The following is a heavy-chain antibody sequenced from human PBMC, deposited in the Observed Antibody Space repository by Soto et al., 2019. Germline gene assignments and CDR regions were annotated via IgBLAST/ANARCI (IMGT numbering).Heavy chain of an antibody. Sequence: QVQLVQSGAELKKPGASVKVSCKASGYTFTAYGIHWVRQAPGQRLEWMGWINAGTGKTKYSQNFQGRVTMTRDTSASTAYMELSSLRSEDTAVYYCARVYCSGSSCSRYDGFEIWGQGTMVTVSS. CDR3: ARVYCSGSSCSRYDGFEI. CDR1: GYTFTAYG. CDR2: INAGTGKT. J-gene: IGHJ3*02. D-gene: IGHD2-15*01. V-gene: IGHV1-3*01.